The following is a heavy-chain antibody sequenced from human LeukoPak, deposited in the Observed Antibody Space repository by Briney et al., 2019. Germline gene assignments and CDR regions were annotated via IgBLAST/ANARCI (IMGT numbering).Heavy chain of an antibody. Sequence: PSETLSLTCTVSGGSISSYYWSWIRQPPGKGLEWIGYIYYSGSTNYNPSLKSRVTRSVDTSKNQFSLKLSSVTAADTAVYYCARRFYGDYLEHAFDIWGQGTMVTVSS. CDR3: ARRFYGDYLEHAFDI. D-gene: IGHD4-17*01. J-gene: IGHJ3*02. V-gene: IGHV4-59*01. CDR1: GGSISSYY. CDR2: IYYSGST.